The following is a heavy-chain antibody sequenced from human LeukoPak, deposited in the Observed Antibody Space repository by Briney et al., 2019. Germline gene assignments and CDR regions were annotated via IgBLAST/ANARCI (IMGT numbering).Heavy chain of an antibody. CDR2: VSHTGST. Sequence: SETLSLTCAVYGVSFSDHYWGWIRQPPGKGLEWIGEVSHTGSTKYNPSLRSRVTISVDTSKNQFSLQLTSVTAADTAVYYCAAQGGYSYGSSDSWGQGTLVSVSS. CDR3: AAQGGYSYGSSDS. D-gene: IGHD5-18*01. CDR1: GVSFSDHY. V-gene: IGHV4-34*01. J-gene: IGHJ4*02.